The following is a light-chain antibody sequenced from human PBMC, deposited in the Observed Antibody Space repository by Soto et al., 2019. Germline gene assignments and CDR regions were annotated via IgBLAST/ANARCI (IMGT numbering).Light chain of an antibody. J-gene: IGKJ2*01. CDR1: QSVASSF. Sequence: EIVLTQSPGTLSLTPGERATLSCRASQSVASSFLAWYQQKLGQAPRLLIYGASSRATGIPDRFSGSGSGTDFTLTISSLEPEDFAVYYCQQFDSSPYTLGQGTKVDIK. V-gene: IGKV3-20*01. CDR2: GAS. CDR3: QQFDSSPYT.